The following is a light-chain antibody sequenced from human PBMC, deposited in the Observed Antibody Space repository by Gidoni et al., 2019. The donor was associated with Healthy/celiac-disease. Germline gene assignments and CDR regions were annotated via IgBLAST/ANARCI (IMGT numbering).Light chain of an antibody. CDR2: KAS. Sequence: DIKMTQSPSTLSASVGDRVTITCRASQSISSWLAWYQQKPGKAPKLLIYKASSLESGVPSRFSGSGSGTEFTLTISSLQPDDFATYYCQQYNSYPHMCSFXQXTKLXIK. J-gene: IGKJ2*04. CDR3: QQYNSYPHMCS. CDR1: QSISSW. V-gene: IGKV1-5*03.